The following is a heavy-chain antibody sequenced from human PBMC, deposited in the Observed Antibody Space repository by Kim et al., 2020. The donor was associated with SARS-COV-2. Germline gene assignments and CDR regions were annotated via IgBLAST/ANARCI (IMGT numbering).Heavy chain of an antibody. V-gene: IGHV3-9*01. D-gene: IGHD3-16*01. CDR1: GFTFDDYA. Sequence: GGSLRLSCAASGFTFDDYAMHWVRQAPGKGLEWVSGISWNSGSIGYADSVKGRFTISRDNAKNSLYLQMNSLRAEDTALYYCAKDYTNRGRGAFDIWGQGTMVTVSS. CDR2: ISWNSGSI. J-gene: IGHJ3*02. CDR3: AKDYTNRGRGAFDI.